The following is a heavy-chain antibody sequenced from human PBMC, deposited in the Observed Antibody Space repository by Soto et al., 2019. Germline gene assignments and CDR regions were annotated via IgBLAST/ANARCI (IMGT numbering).Heavy chain of an antibody. J-gene: IGHJ4*02. CDR3: ARANGSGNYYFDY. CDR1: GGSFSGYY. CDR2: INHSGST. Sequence: SETLSLTCAVYGGSFSGYYWSWIRQPPGKGLEWIGEINHSGSTNYNPSLKSRVTISVDTSKNQFSLKLSSVTAADTAVYYCARANGSGNYYFDYWGQGTLVTVSS. D-gene: IGHD3-10*01. V-gene: IGHV4-34*01.